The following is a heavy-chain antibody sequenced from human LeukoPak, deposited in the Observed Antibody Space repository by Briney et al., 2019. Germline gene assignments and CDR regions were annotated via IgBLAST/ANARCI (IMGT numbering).Heavy chain of an antibody. V-gene: IGHV4-59*01. J-gene: IGHJ3*02. CDR3: ARDLYYYDSSGGNAFDI. Sequence: SETLSLTCAVYGGSFSGYYWSWIRQPPGKGLEWIGYIYYSGSTNYNPSLKSRVTISVDTSKNQFSLKLSSVTAADTAVYYCARDLYYYDSSGGNAFDIWGQGTMVTVSS. D-gene: IGHD3-22*01. CDR2: IYYSGST. CDR1: GGSFSGYY.